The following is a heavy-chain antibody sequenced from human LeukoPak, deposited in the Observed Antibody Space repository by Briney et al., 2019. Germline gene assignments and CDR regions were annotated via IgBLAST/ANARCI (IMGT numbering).Heavy chain of an antibody. CDR2: IYRSGST. CDR3: ARDKDYYGSGIAGYFES. Sequence: NPSETLSLTCAVSGDSISSLDYYWSWIRQPPGRGLEWIGYIYRSGSTFYNPSLKSRVTISVDRSKNEFSLKLSSVTAADTAVYYCARDKDYYGSGIAGYFESWGQGMLVTVSS. CDR1: GDSISSLDYY. J-gene: IGHJ4*02. D-gene: IGHD3-10*01. V-gene: IGHV4-30-2*01.